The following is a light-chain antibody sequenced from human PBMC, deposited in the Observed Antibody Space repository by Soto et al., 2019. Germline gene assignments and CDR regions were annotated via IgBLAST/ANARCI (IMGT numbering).Light chain of an antibody. Sequence: DIQMTQSPSSLSSSVGDRVTITCRASQGISNYLAWYQQKPGQVPTLLIYAASTLQSGVPSRFSGSGSGTDFTLTISSLQPEDVAAYYCQKYSSAPRTFGQGTKVEIK. CDR3: QKYSSAPRT. CDR2: AAS. CDR1: QGISNY. V-gene: IGKV1-27*01. J-gene: IGKJ1*01.